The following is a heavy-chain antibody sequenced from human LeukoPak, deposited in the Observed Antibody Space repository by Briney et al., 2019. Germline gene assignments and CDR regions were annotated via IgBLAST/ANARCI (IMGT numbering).Heavy chain of an antibody. V-gene: IGHV3-23*01. J-gene: IGHJ3*02. CDR3: ARAREKTLYAFDI. Sequence: GGSLRLSCAASGFTFSSYAMSWVRQAPGKGLEWVSAISGSGGSTYYADSVKGRFTISRDNSKNTLYLQMNSLRAEDTAVYYCARAREKTLYAFDIWGQGTMVTVSS. CDR1: GFTFSSYA. CDR2: ISGSGGST.